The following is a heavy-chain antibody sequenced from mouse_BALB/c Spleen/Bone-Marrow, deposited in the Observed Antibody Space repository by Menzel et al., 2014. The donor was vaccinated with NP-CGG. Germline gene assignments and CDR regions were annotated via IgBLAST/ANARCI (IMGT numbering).Heavy chain of an antibody. J-gene: IGHJ2*01. CDR2: IYPGDGDT. CDR1: GYVFSTYW. V-gene: IGHV1-80*01. CDR3: ARGGISVDY. Sequence: VQLVESGAELVRPGSSVKISCKSSGYVFSTYWINWVKQRPGQGLEWIGQIYPGDGDTDFNGKFKDKATLTADESSNTAYMQLSSLTSGDSAVYFCARGGISVDYWGQGTTLTVSS.